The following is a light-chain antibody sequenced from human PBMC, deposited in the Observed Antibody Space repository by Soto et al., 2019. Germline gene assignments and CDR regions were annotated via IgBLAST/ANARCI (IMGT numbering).Light chain of an antibody. CDR1: QSVSNNH. V-gene: IGKV3-20*01. CDR3: QQYGSSGT. J-gene: IGKJ1*01. Sequence: EIVFTQSPVTLSVSPGERSTLSCRSSQSVSNNHLAWYQQKPGQAPRLLIYGASNRATGIPDRFSGSGSGTDFTLTISRLEPEDFAVYYCQQYGSSGTFGQGTKVDIK. CDR2: GAS.